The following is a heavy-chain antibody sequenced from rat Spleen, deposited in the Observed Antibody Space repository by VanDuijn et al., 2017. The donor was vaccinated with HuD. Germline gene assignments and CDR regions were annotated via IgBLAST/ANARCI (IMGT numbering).Heavy chain of an antibody. J-gene: IGHJ2*01. CDR1: GFTFSSYW. Sequence: EVQLVESGGGLVQPGKSLKLSCVASGFTFSSYWMYWVRQAPGKGLEWVSSISNDGVNTYYPDSVKARFTISRDNAENIVFLRMNSLKSEDTATYYGAVAGYGYWGQGVMVTVSS. V-gene: IGHV5-58*01. CDR3: AVAGYGY. D-gene: IGHD1-7*01. CDR2: ISNDGVNT.